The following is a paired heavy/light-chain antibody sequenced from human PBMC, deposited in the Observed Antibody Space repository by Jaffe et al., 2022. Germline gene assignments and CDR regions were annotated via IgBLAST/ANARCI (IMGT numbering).Light chain of an antibody. CDR2: DAS. CDR1: QGISSA. CDR3: QQFNNYPQLT. J-gene: IGKJ4*01. Sequence: AIQLTQSPSSLSASVGDRVTITCRASQGISSALAWYQQKPGKAPKLLIYDASSLESGVPSRFSGSGSGTDFTLTISSLQPEDFATYYCQQFNNYPQLTFGGGTKVEIK. V-gene: IGKV1D-13*01.
Heavy chain of an antibody. Sequence: QVQLVESGGGVVQPGGSLRLSCAASGFTFSSYGMHWVRQAPGKGLEWVAFIRYDGSNKYYADSVKGRFTISRDNSKNTLYLQMNSLRAEDTAVYYCSRVLRFFMDVWGKGTTVTVSS. CDR3: SRVLRFFMDV. CDR2: IRYDGSNK. J-gene: IGHJ6*04. D-gene: IGHD3-3*01. CDR1: GFTFSSYG. V-gene: IGHV3-30*02.